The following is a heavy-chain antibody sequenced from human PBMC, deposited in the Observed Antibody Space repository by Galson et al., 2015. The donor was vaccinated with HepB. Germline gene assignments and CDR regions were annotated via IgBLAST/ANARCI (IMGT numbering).Heavy chain of an antibody. J-gene: IGHJ4*02. D-gene: IGHD1-26*01. CDR1: GGTFSSYA. Sequence: SCKASGGTFSSYAISWVRQAPGQGLEWMGGIIPIFGTANYAQKFQGRVTITADESTSTAYMELSSLRSEDTAVYYCAVLRNKAATQQNQFDYWGQGTLVTVSS. V-gene: IGHV1-69*01. CDR2: IIPIFGTA. CDR3: AVLRNKAATQQNQFDY.